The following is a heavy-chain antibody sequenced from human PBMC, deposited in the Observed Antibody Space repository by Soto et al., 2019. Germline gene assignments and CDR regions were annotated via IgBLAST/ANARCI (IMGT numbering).Heavy chain of an antibody. V-gene: IGHV1-18*01. CDR3: ARDRRFGTRASPWFDP. Sequence: ASVKVSCKASGYTFTSYGISWVRQAPGQGLEWMGWISAYNGNTNYAQKLQGRVTMTTDTSTSTAYMELRSLRSDDTAVYYCARDRRFGTRASPWFDPWGQGTLVTVSS. J-gene: IGHJ5*02. CDR1: GYTFTSYG. CDR2: ISAYNGNT. D-gene: IGHD1-1*01.